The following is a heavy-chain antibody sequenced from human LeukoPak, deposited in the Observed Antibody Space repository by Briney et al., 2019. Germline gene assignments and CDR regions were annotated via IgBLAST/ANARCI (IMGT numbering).Heavy chain of an antibody. CDR3: ARVDRASDIVAHLDY. CDR1: GGSISSSSYY. Sequence: SSETLSLTCTISGGSISSSSYYWGWIRQPPGEGLEWIGSMYYGGSTYYNPSLESRVTISVDRSKNQFSLKLSSVTAADTAVYYCARVDRASDIVAHLDYWGQGTLVTVSS. J-gene: IGHJ4*02. CDR2: MYYGGST. D-gene: IGHD5-12*01. V-gene: IGHV4-39*07.